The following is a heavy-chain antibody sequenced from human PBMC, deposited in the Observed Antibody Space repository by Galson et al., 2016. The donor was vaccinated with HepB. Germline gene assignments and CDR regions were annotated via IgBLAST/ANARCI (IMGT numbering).Heavy chain of an antibody. J-gene: IGHJ4*02. D-gene: IGHD1-26*01. CDR3: AREYRGGWFDY. Sequence: SVKVSCKASGYTFTTYYLHWVRQAPGQGLEWMGVIYPSGGSTTSAQKFQGQVTMTRDTSTSTVYMELNSLRSEDTAVYYCAREYRGGWFDYWGQGTLVTVSS. V-gene: IGHV1-46*01. CDR1: GYTFTTYY. CDR2: IYPSGGST.